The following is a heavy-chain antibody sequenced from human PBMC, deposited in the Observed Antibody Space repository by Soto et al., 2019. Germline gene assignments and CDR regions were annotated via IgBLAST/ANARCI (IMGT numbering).Heavy chain of an antibody. CDR1: GYTFTSYA. J-gene: IGHJ5*02. CDR2: INAGNGNT. D-gene: IGHD3-9*01. CDR3: ARGLLYYDILTGQFPTGWFDP. Sequence: QVQLVQSGAEEKKPGASVKVSCKASGYTFTSYAMHWVRQAPGQRLEWMGWINAGNGNTKYSQKFXXXVTLTRDTSAXXAXLXXSSLRSEDTAVYYCARGLLYYDILTGQFPTGWFDPWGQGTLVTVSS. V-gene: IGHV1-3*05.